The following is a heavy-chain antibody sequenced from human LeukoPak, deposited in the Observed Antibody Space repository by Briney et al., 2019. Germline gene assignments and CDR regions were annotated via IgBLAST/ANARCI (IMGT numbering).Heavy chain of an antibody. J-gene: IGHJ1*01. CDR3: ARHTDDLSYFQN. D-gene: IGHD3-16*01. CDR1: GGSISSYY. CDR2: IYYSGRT. Sequence: SETLSLSCTVSGGSISSYYLSWIRQPPGKGLEWIGYIYYSGRTKYNPSLRSRVTISVATSKNRFSLKLSSVTAADTAVYYCARHTDDLSYFQNWGQGTLVTVSS. V-gene: IGHV4-59*08.